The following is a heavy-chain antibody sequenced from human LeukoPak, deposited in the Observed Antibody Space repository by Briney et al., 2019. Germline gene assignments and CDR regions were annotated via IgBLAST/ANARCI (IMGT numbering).Heavy chain of an antibody. Sequence: PGGSLRLSCAASGFTFSSYGMHWVRQGPGKGLEWVAVISYDGSNKYYADSVKGRFTISRDNSKNTLYVQMNSLRGEDTAVYYCARAGIAVDYRGFDYRGQGTLVTVSS. V-gene: IGHV3-30*03. CDR3: ARAGIAVDYRGFDY. D-gene: IGHD6-19*01. CDR2: ISYDGSNK. J-gene: IGHJ4*02. CDR1: GFTFSSYG.